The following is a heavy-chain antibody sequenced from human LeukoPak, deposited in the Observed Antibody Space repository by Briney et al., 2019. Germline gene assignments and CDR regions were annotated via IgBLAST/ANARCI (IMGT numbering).Heavy chain of an antibody. V-gene: IGHV4-61*01. Sequence: PSETLSLTCNVSGFSITSGYYWGWIRQPPGKGLEWIGYKDYSGSTNYNRSLKSRVTISVDTSKNQFSLKLSSVTAADTAVYYCARVYYSSSYDYWYFDLWGRGTLVTVSS. J-gene: IGHJ2*01. CDR2: KDYSGST. CDR3: ARVYYSSSYDYWYFDL. CDR1: GFSITSGYY. D-gene: IGHD6-13*01.